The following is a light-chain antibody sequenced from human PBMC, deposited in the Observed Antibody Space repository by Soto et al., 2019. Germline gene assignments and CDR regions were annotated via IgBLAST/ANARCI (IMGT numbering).Light chain of an antibody. J-gene: IGLJ3*02. CDR3: QTWDSGYGV. CDR2: LNSDGRD. V-gene: IGLV4-69*01. CDR1: SAHSTYT. Sequence: QPVLTQSPSASASLGASVKLTCTLTSAHSTYTIAWHQHQPEKGPRFLMKLNSDGRDTKGDGVPDRFSGSSSGAERYLTISRLQSEDEADYYCQTWDSGYGVFGGGTKLTVL.